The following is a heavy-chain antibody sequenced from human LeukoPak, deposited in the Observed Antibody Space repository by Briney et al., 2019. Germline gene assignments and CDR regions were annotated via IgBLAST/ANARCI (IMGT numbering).Heavy chain of an antibody. CDR3: ARDSPDIVVVPAAIGAGYYYYMDV. CDR2: IYYSGST. Sequence: SETLSLTCTVSGVSISGGIYYWTWIRQPPGKGLEWIGYIYYSGSTNYNPSLKSRVTISVDTSKNQFSLKLSSVTAADTAVYYCARDSPDIVVVPAAIGAGYYYYMDVWGKGTTVTVSS. CDR1: GVSISGGIYY. J-gene: IGHJ6*03. V-gene: IGHV4-61*01. D-gene: IGHD2-2*02.